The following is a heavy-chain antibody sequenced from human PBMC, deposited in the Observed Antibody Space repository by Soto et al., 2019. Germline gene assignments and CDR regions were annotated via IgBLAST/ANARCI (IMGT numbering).Heavy chain of an antibody. D-gene: IGHD2-15*01. J-gene: IGHJ6*03. CDR1: GFTFSSYS. CDR2: ISSSSSYI. V-gene: IGHV3-21*03. Sequence: GGSLRLSCAASGFTFSSYSMNWVRQAPGKGLEWVSSISSSSSYIYYADSVKGRFTISRDNAKNSLYLQMNSLRAEDTAVYYCLDGGYCSGGSCLGDRYYYYYYMDVWGKGTTVTVSS. CDR3: LDGGYCSGGSCLGDRYYYYYYMDV.